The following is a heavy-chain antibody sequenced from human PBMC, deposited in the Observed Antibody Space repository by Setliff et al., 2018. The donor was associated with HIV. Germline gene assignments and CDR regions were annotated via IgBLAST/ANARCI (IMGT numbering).Heavy chain of an antibody. Sequence: ASVKVSCETSGYTFTAYYIHWVRQAPGQGLEWMGRIHPNSGGTAYPQKFQGRVAMTRDTSISTAYMELGRLTSDDTAVYYCVRNPHPTVVVPRDSHYYTMNIWGKGTTVTVSS. CDR1: GYTFTAYY. CDR3: VRNPHPTVVVPRDSHYYTMNI. V-gene: IGHV1-2*06. J-gene: IGHJ6*03. D-gene: IGHD2-21*01. CDR2: IHPNSGGT.